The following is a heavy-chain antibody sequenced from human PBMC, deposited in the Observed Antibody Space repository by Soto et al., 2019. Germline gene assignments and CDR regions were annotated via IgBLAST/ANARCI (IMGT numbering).Heavy chain of an antibody. D-gene: IGHD5-18*01. J-gene: IGHJ3*01. Sequence: ASVKVSCKASGYTFSSLGISWVRQAPGQGLEWMGWISAHNGDTNYAQKLQGRVTMTTDTSTSTVYMDLTSLRSDDTAMYYCARDRGYSPDSFDVWGQGTQVTVSS. CDR1: GYTFSSLG. V-gene: IGHV1-18*01. CDR3: ARDRGYSPDSFDV. CDR2: ISAHNGDT.